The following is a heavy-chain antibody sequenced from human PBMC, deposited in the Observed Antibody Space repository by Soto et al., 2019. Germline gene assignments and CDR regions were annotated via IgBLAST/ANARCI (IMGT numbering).Heavy chain of an antibody. J-gene: IGHJ5*02. V-gene: IGHV4-4*02. CDR2: IYHSGST. CDR3: AGFSPIQLWLKSWFDP. D-gene: IGHD5-18*01. Sequence: SETLSLTCAVSGGSISSSNWWSWVRQPPGKGLEWIGEIYHSGSTNYNPSLKSRVTISVDKSKNQFSLKLSSVTAADTAVYYCAGFSPIQLWLKSWFDPWGQGTLVTVSS. CDR1: GGSISSSNW.